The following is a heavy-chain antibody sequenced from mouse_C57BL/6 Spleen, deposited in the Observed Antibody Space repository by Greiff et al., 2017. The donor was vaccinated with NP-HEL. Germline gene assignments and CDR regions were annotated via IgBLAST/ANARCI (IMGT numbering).Heavy chain of an antibody. CDR2: IYPGSGNT. D-gene: IGHD3-3*01. CDR3: ARGGLPEIGAGDY. J-gene: IGHJ4*01. CDR1: GYTFNDYY. V-gene: IGHV1-76*01. Sequence: QVQLKESGAELVRPGASVKLSCKASGYTFNDYYINWVKQRPGQGLEWIARIYPGSGNTYYNEKFKGKATLTAEKSSSTAYMQPGSLTSEDSAVYFCARGGLPEIGAGDYGGQRTSVTVAS.